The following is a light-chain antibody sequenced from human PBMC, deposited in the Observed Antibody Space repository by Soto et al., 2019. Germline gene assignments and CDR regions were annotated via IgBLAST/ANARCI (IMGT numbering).Light chain of an antibody. V-gene: IGLV1-40*01. CDR2: GNS. Sequence: QSVLTQPPSVSGAPGQRVTISCTGSSSNIGAGYDVHWYQQLPGTAPKLLIYGNSIRPSGVPDRFSGSKSGTSASLAITGLQAEYEADYYCQSYDSSLSGWVFGGRTKLTVL. CDR1: SSNIGAGYD. CDR3: QSYDSSLSGWV. J-gene: IGLJ3*02.